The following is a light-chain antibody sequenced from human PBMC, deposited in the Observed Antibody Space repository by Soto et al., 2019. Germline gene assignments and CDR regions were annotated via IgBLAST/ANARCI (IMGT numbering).Light chain of an antibody. CDR2: SAS. CDR1: HTGSGNY. Sequence: EIVLTQSPDSLSLSPEDRATRSCRCSHTGSGNYLSGYHQKPGHAPRLLLHSASSRATGIPDRFSASGTGTDFTLAISRLEPEDFAVYYCQQYSASPRTFGQGTKVDI. V-gene: IGKV3-20*01. CDR3: QQYSASPRT. J-gene: IGKJ1*01.